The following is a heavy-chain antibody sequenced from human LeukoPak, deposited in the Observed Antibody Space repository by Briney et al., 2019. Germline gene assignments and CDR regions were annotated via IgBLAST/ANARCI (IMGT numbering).Heavy chain of an antibody. CDR3: AKSAQWLDQWYFDY. Sequence: GGSLRLSCAASGFTFSSYAMSWVRQAPGKGLEWVSAISGSGGSTYYADSVRGRFTISRDNSKNTLYLRMNSLRAEDTAVYYCAKSAQWLDQWYFDYWGQGTLVTVSS. V-gene: IGHV3-23*01. CDR2: ISGSGGST. CDR1: GFTFSSYA. J-gene: IGHJ4*02. D-gene: IGHD6-19*01.